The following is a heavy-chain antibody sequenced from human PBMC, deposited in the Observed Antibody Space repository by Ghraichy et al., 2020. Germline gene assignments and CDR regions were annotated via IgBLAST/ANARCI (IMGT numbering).Heavy chain of an antibody. CDR1: GGSISSGSYY. J-gene: IGHJ6*03. V-gene: IGHV4-61*02. Sequence: LSLTCTVSGGSISSGSYYWSWIRQPAGKGLEWIGRIYTSGSTNYNPSLKSRVTISVDTSKNQFSLKLSSVTAADTAVYYCARARSGYSGYDYYYYYYYMDVWGKGTTVTVSS. CDR2: IYTSGST. D-gene: IGHD5-12*01. CDR3: ARARSGYSGYDYYYYYYYMDV.